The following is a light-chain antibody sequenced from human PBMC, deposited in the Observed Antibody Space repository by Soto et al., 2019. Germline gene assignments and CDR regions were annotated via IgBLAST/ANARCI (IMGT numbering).Light chain of an antibody. CDR1: SSYICAYYY. J-gene: IGLJ1*01. Sequence: QCVLNQPASLSGAPRQSSTISCTGTSSYICAYYYVSCFQQHPGKAPKLMISYVSKRPSGVPDRFSGSKSGNTASLTISGLQAEDEADYYCCSYAGSYTYVFGTGTKVTV. V-gene: IGLV2-11*01. CDR2: YVS. CDR3: CSYAGSYTYV.